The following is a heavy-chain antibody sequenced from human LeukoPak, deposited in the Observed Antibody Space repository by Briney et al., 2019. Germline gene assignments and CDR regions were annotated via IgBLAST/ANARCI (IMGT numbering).Heavy chain of an antibody. V-gene: IGHV4-39*07. CDR2: IYYSGST. D-gene: IGHD4-17*01. Sequence: SETLSLTCTVSGGSISSYYWGWIRQPPGKGLECIGRIYYSGSTYYNPSLKSRVTISVDTSKNQFSLKLSSVTAADTAVYYCARDWPRGMTTVNYGGFDPWGQGTLVTVSS. CDR3: ARDWPRGMTTVNYGGFDP. CDR1: GGSISSYY. J-gene: IGHJ5*02.